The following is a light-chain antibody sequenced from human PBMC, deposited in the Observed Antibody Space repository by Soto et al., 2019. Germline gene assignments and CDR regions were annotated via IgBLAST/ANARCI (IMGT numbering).Light chain of an antibody. CDR2: EVS. CDR3: CSYATPRQ. J-gene: IGLJ2*01. V-gene: IGLV2-23*02. Sequence: QSALTQPASVSGSPGQSITISCTGTTSDVGSYNLVSWYQQHPGKAPKLIIYEVSERPSGVSTRFSGSKSGNMASLTISGLQAKDEAEYYCCSYATPRQFGGGTKVTVL. CDR1: TSDVGSYNL.